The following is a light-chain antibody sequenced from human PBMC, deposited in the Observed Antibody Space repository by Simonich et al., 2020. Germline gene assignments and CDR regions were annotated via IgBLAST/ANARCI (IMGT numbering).Light chain of an antibody. CDR3: QQYYSTPYT. CDR2: WAS. V-gene: IGKV4-1*01. CDR1: QSVLCSSNNKNY. Sequence: DILMTQSPDSLAVSLGERATINCKSSQSVLCSSNNKNYLAWYPQKPGQPPKLLIYWASTRESGVPDRFSGSGSGTDVTLTISSLQAEDVAVYYCQQYYSTPYTFGQGTKLEIK. J-gene: IGKJ2*01.